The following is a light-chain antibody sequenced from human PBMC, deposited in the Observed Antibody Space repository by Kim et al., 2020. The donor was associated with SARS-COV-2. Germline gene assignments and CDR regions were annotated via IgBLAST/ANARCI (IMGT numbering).Light chain of an antibody. CDR2: GKN. Sequence: ALGQTVRITCQGDSLRSCYAGWYQQKPRQAPVLVIYGKNNRPSGIPDRFSGSSSGNAASLTITGAQAEDEADYYCNSRDSSGNHVVFGGGTKLTVL. V-gene: IGLV3-19*01. CDR3: NSRDSSGNHVV. CDR1: SLRSCY. J-gene: IGLJ2*01.